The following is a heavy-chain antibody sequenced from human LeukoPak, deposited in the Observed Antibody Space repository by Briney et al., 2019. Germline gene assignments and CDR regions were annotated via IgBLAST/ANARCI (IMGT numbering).Heavy chain of an antibody. Sequence: ASVKVSCKASGYTFTSYDINWVRQATGQGLEGMGWMNPNSGNTGYAQKFQGRVTMTRNTSISTAYMELSSLRSEDTAVYYCASEGSPTHELDYWGQGTLVTVSS. J-gene: IGHJ4*02. CDR3: ASEGSPTHELDY. CDR2: MNPNSGNT. D-gene: IGHD2-15*01. CDR1: GYTFTSYD. V-gene: IGHV1-8*01.